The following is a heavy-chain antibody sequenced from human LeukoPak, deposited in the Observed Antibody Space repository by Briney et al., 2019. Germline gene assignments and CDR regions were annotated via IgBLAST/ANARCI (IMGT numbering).Heavy chain of an antibody. CDR3: AKDDGGSYYIYYYYMDV. J-gene: IGHJ6*03. CDR1: GFTFSSYG. V-gene: IGHV3-23*01. D-gene: IGHD1-26*01. CDR2: MTGSGGVT. Sequence: GGSLRLSCAASGFTFSSYGMSWVRQAPGKGLEWVSSMTGSGGVTDYADPVKGRFTISRDNSKKTLYLQMSSLRAEDTAVYYCAKDDGGSYYIYYYYMDVWGKGTTVTISS.